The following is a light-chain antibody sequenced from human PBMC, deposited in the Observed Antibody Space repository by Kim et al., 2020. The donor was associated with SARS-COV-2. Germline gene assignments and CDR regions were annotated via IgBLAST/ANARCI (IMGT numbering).Light chain of an antibody. CDR3: KAWDSSTHNYV. J-gene: IGLJ1*01. Sequence: QGQTASITCSGDKLRDKYVSWYQQKPGQSPVVVIYQDMQRPSGIPARFSGSNSENTATLTISGTQAMDEADYYCKAWDSSTHNYVFGTGTKVTVL. CDR1: KLRDKY. CDR2: QDM. V-gene: IGLV3-1*01.